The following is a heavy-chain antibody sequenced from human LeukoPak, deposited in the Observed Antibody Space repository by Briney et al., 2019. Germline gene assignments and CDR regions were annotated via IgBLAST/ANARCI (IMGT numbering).Heavy chain of an antibody. CDR2: IYSGGST. D-gene: IGHD1-26*01. CDR3: AREDRKVGAPTVDY. J-gene: IGHJ4*02. Sequence: PGGSLRLSCAASGFTVSSNYMSWVRQAPGKGLGWVSVIYSGGSTYYADSVKGRFTISRDNSKNTLYLQMNSLRAEDTAVYYCAREDRKVGAPTVDYWGQGTLVTVSS. V-gene: IGHV3-53*01. CDR1: GFTVSSNY.